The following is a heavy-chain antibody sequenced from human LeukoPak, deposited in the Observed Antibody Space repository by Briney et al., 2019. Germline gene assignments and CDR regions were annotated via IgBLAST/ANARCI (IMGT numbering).Heavy chain of an antibody. CDR2: ISYDGSNK. V-gene: IGHV3-30-3*01. D-gene: IGHD5-18*01. J-gene: IGHJ4*02. Sequence: GGSLRLSCAASGFTFSSYAMRWVRQAPGKGLEWVAVISYDGSNKYYADSVKGRFTISRDNSKNTLYLQMNSLRAEDTAVYYCAKGRIQLWPPHFDYWGQGTLVTVSS. CDR3: AKGRIQLWPPHFDY. CDR1: GFTFSSYA.